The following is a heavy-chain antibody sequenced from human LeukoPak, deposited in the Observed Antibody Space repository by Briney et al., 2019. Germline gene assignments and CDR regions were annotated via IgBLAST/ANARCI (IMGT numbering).Heavy chain of an antibody. J-gene: IGHJ6*02. V-gene: IGHV3-30-3*01. Sequence: PGGSLRLSCAASGFTFSSYAMHWVRQAPGKGLEWVAVISYDGSNKYYADSVKGRFTISRDNSKNTLYLQMNSLRAEDTAVYYCARDGSSPQVSMDVWGQGTTVTVSS. CDR1: GFTFSSYA. CDR3: ARDGSSPQVSMDV. D-gene: IGHD6-6*01. CDR2: ISYDGSNK.